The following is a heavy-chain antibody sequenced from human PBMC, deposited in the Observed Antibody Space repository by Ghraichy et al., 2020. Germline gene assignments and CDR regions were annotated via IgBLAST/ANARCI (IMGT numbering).Heavy chain of an antibody. J-gene: IGHJ6*02. D-gene: IGHD6-13*01. CDR2: ISGSGGST. CDR3: AKATANLRIAAANGMDV. Sequence: GESLNISCAASGFTFSSYAMSWVRQAPGKGLEWVSAISGSGGSTYYADSVKGRFTISRDNSKNTLYLQMNSLRAEDTAVYYCAKATANLRIAAANGMDVWGQGTTVTVSS. V-gene: IGHV3-23*01. CDR1: GFTFSSYA.